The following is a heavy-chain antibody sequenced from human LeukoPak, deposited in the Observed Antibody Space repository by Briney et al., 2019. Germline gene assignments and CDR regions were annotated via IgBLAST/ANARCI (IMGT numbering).Heavy chain of an antibody. J-gene: IGHJ4*02. V-gene: IGHV4-34*01. Sequence: SETLSLTCAVYGRSFSGYYWSWIRQPPGKGLEWIGEINHSGSTNYNPSLKSRVTISVDTSKNQFSLELSSVTAADTAVYYCARGKGADFWSGYYPGYFDYWGQGTLVTVSS. CDR2: INHSGST. CDR3: ARGKGADFWSGYYPGYFDY. D-gene: IGHD3-3*01. CDR1: GRSFSGYY.